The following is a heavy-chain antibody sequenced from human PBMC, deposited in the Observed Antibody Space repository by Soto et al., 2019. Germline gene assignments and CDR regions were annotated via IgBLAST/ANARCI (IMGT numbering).Heavy chain of an antibody. V-gene: IGHV2-26*01. CDR3: ARMGYSSSIVRWFDP. J-gene: IGHJ5*02. D-gene: IGHD6-6*01. CDR1: GFSLSNARMG. CDR2: IFSNDEK. Sequence: GSGPTLVNPTETLTLTCTVSGFSLSNARMGVSWIRQPPGKALEWLAHIFSNDEKSYSTSLKSRLTISKDTSKSQVVLTMTNMDPVDTATYYCARMGYSSSIVRWFDPWGQGTLVTVSS.